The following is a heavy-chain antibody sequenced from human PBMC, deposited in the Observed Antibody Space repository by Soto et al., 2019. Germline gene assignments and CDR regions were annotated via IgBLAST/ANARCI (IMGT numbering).Heavy chain of an antibody. J-gene: IGHJ4*02. V-gene: IGHV3-30-3*01. CDR2: LTDGGNKK. CDR3: AREVFEAGRGRFGY. CDR1: GFTFSTSV. Sequence: QVQLVESGGGVVQPGGSLRLSCAASGFTFSTSVMHWVRQAPGKGLEWMAILTDGGNKKYYADSVKGRFTISRDISESTLFLQMNSLRTEDTAVYYCAREVFEAGRGRFGYWGQGTLVSVTS. D-gene: IGHD6-13*01.